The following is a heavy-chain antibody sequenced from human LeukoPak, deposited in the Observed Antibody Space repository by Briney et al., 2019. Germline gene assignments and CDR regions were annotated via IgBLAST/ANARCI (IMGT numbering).Heavy chain of an antibody. D-gene: IGHD3/OR15-3a*01. CDR1: GFTFDDYG. V-gene: IGHV3-20*04. CDR2: INWNGAST. CDR3: ARRRTRDFDY. Sequence: GGSLRLSCAASGFTFDDYGITWVRQAPGKGLEWVSGINWNGASTGYADSVKGRFTISRDNSKNTLYLQMNSLRAEDTAVYYCARRRTRDFDYWGQGTLVTVSS. J-gene: IGHJ4*02.